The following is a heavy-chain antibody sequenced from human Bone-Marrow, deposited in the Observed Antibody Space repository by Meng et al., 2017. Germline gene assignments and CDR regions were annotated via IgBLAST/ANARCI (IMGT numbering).Heavy chain of an antibody. CDR2: IWYDGSNK. V-gene: IGHV3-33*01. J-gene: IGHJ3*02. D-gene: IGHD2-15*01. CDR1: GFTFSSYG. Sequence: GGSLRLSCAAPGFTFSSYGMHWVRQAPGKGLEGVAVIWYDGSNKYYADSVKGRFTISRDNSKNTLYLQMNSLRAEDTAVYYCARELDGVVVARDAFDIWGQGTMVTVSS. CDR3: ARELDGVVVARDAFDI.